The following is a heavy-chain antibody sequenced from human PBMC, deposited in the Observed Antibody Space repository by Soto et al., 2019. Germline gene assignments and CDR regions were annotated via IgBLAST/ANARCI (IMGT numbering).Heavy chain of an antibody. CDR1: GYTFTSYD. CDR2: MNPNSGNT. V-gene: IGHV1-8*01. Sequence: ASVKVSCKASGYTFTSYDINWVRQATGQGLEWMGWMNPNSGNTGYAQKFQGRVTMPRNTSISTAYMELSSLRSEDTAVYYWSRGRSRGSGSYYYYYYGMDVWGQGTTVTVSS. J-gene: IGHJ6*02. CDR3: SRGRSRGSGSYYYYYYGMDV. D-gene: IGHD3-10*01.